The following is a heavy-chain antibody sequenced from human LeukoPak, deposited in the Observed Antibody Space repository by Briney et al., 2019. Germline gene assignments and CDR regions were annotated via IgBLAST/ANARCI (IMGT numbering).Heavy chain of an antibody. V-gene: IGHV4-34*01. D-gene: IGHD6-13*01. CDR2: INHSGST. CDR3: ARVTGSSSRYSVIYYFDY. Sequence: PSETLSLTCAVYGGSFSGYYWSWIRQPPGKGLEWIGEINHSGSTNYNPSLKSRVTISVDTSKNQFSLKLSSVTAADTAVYHCARVTGSSSRYSVIYYFDYWGQGTLVTVSS. CDR1: GGSFSGYY. J-gene: IGHJ4*02.